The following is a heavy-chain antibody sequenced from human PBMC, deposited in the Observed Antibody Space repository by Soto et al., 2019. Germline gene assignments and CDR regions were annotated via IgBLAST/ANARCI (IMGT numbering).Heavy chain of an antibody. J-gene: IGHJ6*02. CDR3: AKDPYGSGSYYTQYYYFGMAV. V-gene: IGHV3-30*18. Sequence: QVQLVESGGGVVQHGRSLRLSCAASGVHFDSYGMHWVRQAPGKGPEWVETISYDGDNKYYADSVKGRFTISRDNFKSTLHLQINSLRTEDTAVYYCAKDPYGSGSYYTQYYYFGMAVWGQGTTVTVSS. CDR1: GVHFDSYG. CDR2: ISYDGDNK. D-gene: IGHD3-10*01.